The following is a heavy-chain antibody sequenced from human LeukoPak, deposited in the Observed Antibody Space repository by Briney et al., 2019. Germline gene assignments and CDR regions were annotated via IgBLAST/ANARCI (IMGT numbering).Heavy chain of an antibody. D-gene: IGHD3-3*01. Sequence: ASVKVSCKVSGYMLSELSMHWVRQAPGEGLEWMGGFDPEEGKTIYAQKFRGRVIMAEDPSTDTAYMELSSLTSEDTAMYYCATFRWIAYSNWFDPWGQGTLVTVSP. CDR3: ATFRWIAYSNWFDP. CDR2: FDPEEGKT. V-gene: IGHV1-24*01. CDR1: GYMLSELS. J-gene: IGHJ5*02.